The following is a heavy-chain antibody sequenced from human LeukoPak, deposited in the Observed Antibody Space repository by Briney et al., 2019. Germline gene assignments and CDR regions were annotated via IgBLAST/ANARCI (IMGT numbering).Heavy chain of an antibody. V-gene: IGHV1-8*03. CDR1: GYTFTSYD. D-gene: IGHD5-24*01. CDR2: MNPNSGNT. CDR3: ARDWDGYNGIDY. Sequence: ASVKVSCKASGYTFTSYDINWVRQATGQGLEWMGWMNPNSGNTGYAQKFQGRVTITRNTSISTAYMELSSLRSEDTAVYYCARDWDGYNGIDYWGQGTLVTVSS. J-gene: IGHJ4*02.